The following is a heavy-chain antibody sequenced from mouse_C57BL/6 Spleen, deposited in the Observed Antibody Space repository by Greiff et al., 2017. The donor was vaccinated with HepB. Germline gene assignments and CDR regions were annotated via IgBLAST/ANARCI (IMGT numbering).Heavy chain of an antibody. CDR2: IDPETGDT. Sequence: EVQLQQSGAELVRPGASVKLSCTASGFNIKDDYMHWVKQRPEQGLEWIGWIDPETGDTEYASKFQGKATITADTSSNTAYLQLSSLTSEDTAVYYCTTVVAPSGYYFDYWGQGTTLTVAS. V-gene: IGHV14-4*01. J-gene: IGHJ2*01. CDR3: TTVVAPSGYYFDY. CDR1: GFNIKDDY. D-gene: IGHD1-1*01.